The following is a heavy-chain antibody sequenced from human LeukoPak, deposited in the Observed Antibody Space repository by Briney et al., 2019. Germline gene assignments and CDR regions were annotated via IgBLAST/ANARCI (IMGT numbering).Heavy chain of an antibody. Sequence: GGSLRLSCSGSGFTFSSHAMHWVCEAPGKGLEYVSGISGNGGSTNYADSVKGRFSISRDNSKNTLYLQMRSLRDDDTDVYFCVQDWVATVVAPRHFDVWGRGTLVTVSS. J-gene: IGHJ4*02. CDR2: ISGNGGST. CDR3: VQDWVATVVAPRHFDV. D-gene: IGHD5-12*01. V-gene: IGHV3-64D*06. CDR1: GFTFSSHA.